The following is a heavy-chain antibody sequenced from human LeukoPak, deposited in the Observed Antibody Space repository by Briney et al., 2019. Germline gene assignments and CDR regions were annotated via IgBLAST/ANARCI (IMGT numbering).Heavy chain of an antibody. J-gene: IGHJ4*02. D-gene: IGHD5-18*01. CDR1: GFTFSNAW. CDR3: IRHTAMGRFDY. Sequence: PGGSLRLSCAASGFTFSNAWMSWVRQAPGKGLEWVGRIKSKTDGGTTDYAAPAKGRFTISRDDSKNTLYLQMNSLKTEDTAVYYCIRHTAMGRFDYWGQGTLVTVSS. V-gene: IGHV3-15*01. CDR2: IKSKTDGGTT.